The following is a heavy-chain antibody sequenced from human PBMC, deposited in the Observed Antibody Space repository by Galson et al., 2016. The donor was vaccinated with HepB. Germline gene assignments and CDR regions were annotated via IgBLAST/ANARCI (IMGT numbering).Heavy chain of an antibody. J-gene: IGHJ6*02. Sequence: SETLSLTCTVSGGSMSSNSYYWAWIRQPPGKGLEWIGSILYSGSTYYNTSLQSRVAISVDTSKNQFSLKLSSVTAADTAVFFCARGNYYYGMDVWGQGTTVTVSS. V-gene: IGHV4-39*07. CDR3: ARGNYYYGMDV. CDR1: GGSMSSNSYY. CDR2: ILYSGST.